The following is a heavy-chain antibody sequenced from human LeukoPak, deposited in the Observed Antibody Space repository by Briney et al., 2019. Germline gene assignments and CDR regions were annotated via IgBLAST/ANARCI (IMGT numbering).Heavy chain of an antibody. CDR1: GFTFSSYA. D-gene: IGHD5-18*01. V-gene: IGHV3-30-3*01. CDR3: ARGTPDRGYSYGYSGAFDI. CDR2: ISYDGGNK. J-gene: IGHJ3*02. Sequence: GGSLRLSCAASGFTFSSYAMHWVRQAPGKGLEWVAVISYDGGNKYYADSVKGRFTISRDNSKNTLYLQMNSLRAEDTAVYYCARGTPDRGYSYGYSGAFDIWGQGTTVTVSS.